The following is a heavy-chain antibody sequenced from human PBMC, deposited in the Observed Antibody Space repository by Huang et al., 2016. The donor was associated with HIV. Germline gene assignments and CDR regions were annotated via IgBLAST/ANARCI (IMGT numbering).Heavy chain of an antibody. CDR2: ISYTGIP. J-gene: IGHJ4*02. D-gene: IGHD6-19*01. CDR3: ARVGPNSSGWYSFTYFFDF. Sequence: QVQLQESGPGLVKPSETLSLTCTVSGGSISNYYWSWIRQPPGKGLEWSGWISYTGIPNYSPPLMSRVTISGDTSKKQFSLNLSCVTAADTAVYYCARVGPNSSGWYSFTYFFDFWGQGTLVTVSS. CDR1: GGSISNYY. V-gene: IGHV4-59*01.